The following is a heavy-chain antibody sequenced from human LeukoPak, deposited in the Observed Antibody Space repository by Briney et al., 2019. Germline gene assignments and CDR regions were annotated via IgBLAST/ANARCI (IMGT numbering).Heavy chain of an antibody. Sequence: GETLRLSCAASGFTFSSYNMNWVRQAPGKGLEWVSSISSSSSYIYYADSVRGRFTISRDNAKNSLYLQMSSLRAEDTAVYYCARGLDYGDYVPVGFWGQGTLVTVSS. CDR2: ISSSSSYI. V-gene: IGHV3-21*01. J-gene: IGHJ4*02. CDR1: GFTFSSYN. CDR3: ARGLDYGDYVPVGF. D-gene: IGHD4-17*01.